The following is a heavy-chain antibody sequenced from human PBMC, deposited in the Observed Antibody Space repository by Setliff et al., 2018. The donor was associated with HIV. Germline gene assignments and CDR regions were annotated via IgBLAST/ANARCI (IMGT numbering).Heavy chain of an antibody. CDR1: GFTFRSYA. J-gene: IGHJ1*01. CDR3: AGESSIAVAEYFQH. Sequence: LRLSCAASGFTFRSYAMSWVRQAPGKGLEWVSAISGSGGSTYCADSVKGRFTISRDNSKNTLYLQMNSLRAEDTAVYYCAGESSIAVAEYFQHWGQGTLVTVS. CDR2: ISGSGGST. D-gene: IGHD6-19*01. V-gene: IGHV3-23*01.